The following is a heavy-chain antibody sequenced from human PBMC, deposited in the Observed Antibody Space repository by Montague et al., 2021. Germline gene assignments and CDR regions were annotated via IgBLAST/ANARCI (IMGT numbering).Heavy chain of an antibody. D-gene: IGHD5-12*01. CDR2: ISRSGTT. V-gene: IGHV4-34*01. CDR1: GSSLGGYY. J-gene: IGHJ5*02. Sequence: SETLSLTCGVSGSSLGGYYWSWIRQAPGKGLEWVGEISRSGTTKYNPSLGSRATISVDTSKNQFSLHLASVTAADTAVYYCARVSTKLAKPGRPGWFHPWGRGTLVTVSS. CDR3: ARVSTKLAKPGRPGWFHP.